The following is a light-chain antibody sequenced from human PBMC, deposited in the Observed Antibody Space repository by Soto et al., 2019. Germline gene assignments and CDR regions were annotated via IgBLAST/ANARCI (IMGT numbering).Light chain of an antibody. J-gene: IGKJ1*01. CDR2: DAS. CDR1: QSVSSY. Sequence: EIVLTQSPAILSLSPGERATLSCRASQSVSSYLAWYQQKPGPAPMLLIYDASNRATGIPDRFSGSGSGTDFTLTLSRLEPEDFAVYYCHQYNNWPPAWTFGQGTKVDIK. CDR3: HQYNNWPPAWT. V-gene: IGKV3-11*01.